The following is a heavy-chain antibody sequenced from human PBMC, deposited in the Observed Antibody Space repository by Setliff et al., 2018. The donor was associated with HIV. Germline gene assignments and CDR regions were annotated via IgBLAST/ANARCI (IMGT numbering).Heavy chain of an antibody. Sequence: GGSLRLSCAASGFTFNSYGIHWVRQAPGKGLEWVAVISYDARNKFYADSVRGRFTISRDNSKNTLYLQINSLRPEDTAVYFCAKDLDDDYRGSGFPPGSWGQGTLVTVSS. D-gene: IGHD3-22*01. CDR2: ISYDARNK. V-gene: IGHV3-30*19. CDR1: GFTFNSYG. J-gene: IGHJ5*02. CDR3: AKDLDDDYRGSGFPPGS.